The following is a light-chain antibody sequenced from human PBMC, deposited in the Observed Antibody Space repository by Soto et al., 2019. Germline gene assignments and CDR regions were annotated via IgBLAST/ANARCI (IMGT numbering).Light chain of an antibody. CDR2: TAA. Sequence: DIEMTQSPSTLSSSVGDRVTLSCRASQSISTRLAWWQQKPGKAPKLLLYTAANLKLGGPSRVCGSGSGTEFRHTISSLQPDDFATYYCQQHYSYPRTFGQGTKVEMK. CDR1: QSISTR. V-gene: IGKV1-5*03. CDR3: QQHYSYPRT. J-gene: IGKJ1*01.